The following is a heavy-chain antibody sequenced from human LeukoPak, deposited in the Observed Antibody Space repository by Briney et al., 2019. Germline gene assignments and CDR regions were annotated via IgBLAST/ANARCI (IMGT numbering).Heavy chain of an antibody. CDR3: AKVLAAAVKGYYFDY. D-gene: IGHD6-13*01. CDR1: GFTFSNYA. Sequence: PGGSLRLSCAASGFTFSNYAMSWVRQAPGKGLEWVSAISGSGGSTYYADSVKGRFTISRDNSKNTLYLQMNSLRAEDTAVYYCAKVLAAAVKGYYFDYWGQGTLVTVSS. V-gene: IGHV3-23*01. CDR2: ISGSGGST. J-gene: IGHJ4*02.